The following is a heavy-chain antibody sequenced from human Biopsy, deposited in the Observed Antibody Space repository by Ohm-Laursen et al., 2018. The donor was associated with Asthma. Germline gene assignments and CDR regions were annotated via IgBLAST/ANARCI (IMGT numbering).Heavy chain of an antibody. J-gene: IGHJ6*02. V-gene: IGHV1-69*13. CDR3: ARGYSGTDRIVYYYSGMEV. CDR2: LIPVLGTA. Sequence: SVKVSCKASGDSLGSFINYAISWVRQAPRQGPEWMGGLIPVLGTADYAPMFEGRVTITADESTSTAYLELTSLRFEDTAVYYCARGYSGTDRIVYYYSGMEVWGQGTTVTVSS. CDR1: GDSLGSFINYA. D-gene: IGHD5-12*01.